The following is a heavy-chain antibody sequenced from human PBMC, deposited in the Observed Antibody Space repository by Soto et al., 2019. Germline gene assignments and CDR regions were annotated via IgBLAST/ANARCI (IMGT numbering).Heavy chain of an antibody. Sequence: EVQLVESGGGPVQPGGSLRLSCAASGFTFSLYSMSWVRQAPGEGLEWVSYISRSSTGIHYADSVKGRFTISRDDATNSMHLQMNSLRDGDTAVYYCARAVTWGLDVWGQGTTVSISS. J-gene: IGHJ6*02. D-gene: IGHD3-10*01. CDR2: ISRSSTGI. CDR1: GFTFSLYS. CDR3: ARAVTWGLDV. V-gene: IGHV3-48*02.